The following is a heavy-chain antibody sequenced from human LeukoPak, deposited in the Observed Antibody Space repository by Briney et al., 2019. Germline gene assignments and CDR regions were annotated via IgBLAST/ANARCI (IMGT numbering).Heavy chain of an antibody. CDR1: GGTFSSYA. CDR3: ARGHYGVSGPRAFDY. Sequence: SVKVSCKASGGTFSSYAISWVRQAPGQGLEWMGRIIPILGTANYAQKFQGRVTITADKSTSTAYMELSSLRSEDTAVYYCARGHYGVSGPRAFDYWDQGTLVTVSS. CDR2: IIPILGTA. D-gene: IGHD1-26*01. V-gene: IGHV1-69*04. J-gene: IGHJ4*02.